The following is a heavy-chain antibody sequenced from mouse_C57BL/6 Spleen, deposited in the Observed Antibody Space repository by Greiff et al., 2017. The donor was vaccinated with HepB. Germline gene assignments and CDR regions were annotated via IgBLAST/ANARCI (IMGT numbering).Heavy chain of an antibody. CDR3: ARSGTTVVRNYYAMDY. D-gene: IGHD1-1*01. Sequence: VQLKESGPVLVKPGASVKMSCKASGYTFTDYYMNWVKQSHGKSLEWIGVINPYNGGTSYNQKFKGKATLTVDKSSSTAYMELNSLTSEDSAVYYCARSGTTVVRNYYAMDYWGQGTSVTVSS. CDR1: GYTFTDYY. J-gene: IGHJ4*01. V-gene: IGHV1-19*01. CDR2: INPYNGGT.